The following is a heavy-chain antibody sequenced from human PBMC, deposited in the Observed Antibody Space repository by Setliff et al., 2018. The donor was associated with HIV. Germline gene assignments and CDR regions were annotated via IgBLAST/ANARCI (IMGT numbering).Heavy chain of an antibody. CDR2: INPSGGST. CDR3: ARVRYCSGGSCYGGEYWFDP. CDR1: GYTFTSYY. V-gene: IGHV1-46*01. D-gene: IGHD2-15*01. Sequence: ASVKVSCKASGYTFTSYYIHWVRQAPGQGLEWMGVINPSGGSTSYEQSFQDRVTMTRDTSTSTVYMELSSLRSEDTAVYYCARVRYCSGGSCYGGEYWFDPWGQGTLVTVSS. J-gene: IGHJ5*02.